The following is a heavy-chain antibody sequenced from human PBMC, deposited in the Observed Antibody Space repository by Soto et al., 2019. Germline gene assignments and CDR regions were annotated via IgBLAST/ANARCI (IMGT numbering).Heavy chain of an antibody. CDR2: ISYDGSNK. Sequence: GGSLRLSCAASGFTFSSYGMHWVRQAPGKGLEWVAVISYDGSNKYYADSVKGRFTISRDNSKNTLYLQMNSLRAEDTAVYYCAKTGYGDYVPFDYWGQGTLVTVSS. J-gene: IGHJ4*02. V-gene: IGHV3-30*18. D-gene: IGHD4-17*01. CDR1: GFTFSSYG. CDR3: AKTGYGDYVPFDY.